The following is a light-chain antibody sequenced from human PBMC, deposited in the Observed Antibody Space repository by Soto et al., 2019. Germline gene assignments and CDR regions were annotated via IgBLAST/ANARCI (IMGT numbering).Light chain of an antibody. CDR1: SSDVGAYTS. CDR2: EVS. V-gene: IGLV2-14*01. J-gene: IGLJ1*01. Sequence: QSALTQPASVSGSPGQSITISCTGSSSDVGAYTSVSWYQQHPGKAPKLMIYEVSNRPSGVSRRFSGSKSGNTASLTISGLQAEDEAHYDCSSYTSDNRNYVFGTGTKLTVL. CDR3: SSYTSDNRNYV.